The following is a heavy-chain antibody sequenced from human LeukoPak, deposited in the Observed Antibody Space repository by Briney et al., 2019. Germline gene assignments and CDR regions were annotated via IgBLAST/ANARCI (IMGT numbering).Heavy chain of an antibody. CDR3: ARIPLGYSGAYYFDY. CDR2: ISSSVST. V-gene: IGHV4-61*05. J-gene: IGHJ4*02. D-gene: IGHD5-12*01. Sequence: SETLSLTCTVSRGSISGSIRSFYWGWLRQPPGKGLEWIGYISSSVSTNDNPSLRSLVTISVDASKNQFFLNLSSLSAADTAVYYCARIPLGYSGAYYFDYWGQGTLVTVSP. CDR1: RGSISGSIRSFY.